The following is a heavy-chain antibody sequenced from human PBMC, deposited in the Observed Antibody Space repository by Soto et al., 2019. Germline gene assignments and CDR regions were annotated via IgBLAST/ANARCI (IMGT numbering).Heavy chain of an antibody. D-gene: IGHD6-13*01. Sequence: SETLSLTCAVSSGSINSSNWWTWVRQPPGKGLEWIGNIYHSGNTNYNPSLKSRVTISVDKSKNQFSLRLSSVTAADTATYYCAREGPATIAADLSWFDPWGQGTLVTVSS. V-gene: IGHV4-4*02. J-gene: IGHJ5*02. CDR3: AREGPATIAADLSWFDP. CDR1: SGSINSSNW. CDR2: IYHSGNT.